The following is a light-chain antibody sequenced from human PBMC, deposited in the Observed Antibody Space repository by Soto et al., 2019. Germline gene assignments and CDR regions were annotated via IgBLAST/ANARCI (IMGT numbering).Light chain of an antibody. CDR2: EVS. J-gene: IGLJ1*01. V-gene: IGLV2-14*01. CDR1: SSDVGGYDC. CDR3: SSYSISTAYL. Sequence: QSVLTQPASVSGSPGQSITISCTGTSSDVGGYDCVSWYQIHPRKAPKLMVFEVSNRPSGVSYRFSGSKSGNTASLTISGLQAEDEADYFCSSYSISTAYLFGTGTKVTVL.